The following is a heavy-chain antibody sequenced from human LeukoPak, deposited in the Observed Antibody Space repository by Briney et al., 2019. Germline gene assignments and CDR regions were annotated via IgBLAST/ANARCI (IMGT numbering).Heavy chain of an antibody. Sequence: MQSGPTLVNPTQTLTLTCTFSGFSLSTSGVGVGWIRQPPGKALEWLALIYWNDDKRYSPSLKSRLTISKDTSKNQVVLTMTNMDPVDTATYYCARSYSDYDYFNNWFDPWGQGTLVTVSS. V-gene: IGHV2-5*01. J-gene: IGHJ5*02. D-gene: IGHD5-12*01. CDR2: IYWNDDK. CDR1: GFSLSTSGVG. CDR3: ARSYSDYDYFNNWFDP.